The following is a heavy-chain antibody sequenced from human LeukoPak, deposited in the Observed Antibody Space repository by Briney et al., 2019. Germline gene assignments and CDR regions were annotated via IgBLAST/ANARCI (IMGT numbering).Heavy chain of an antibody. CDR2: ISSNGGST. CDR1: GFTFSSYA. Sequence: PGGPLRLSGAASGFTFSSYAMHWVRQSPGKGLEYVSAISSNGGSTYYANSVKGRFTISRDNSKNTLYLQMGSLRAEDMAVYYCARGETYYDFWSGYQMYYYYGMDVWGQGTTVTVSS. J-gene: IGHJ6*02. D-gene: IGHD3-3*01. V-gene: IGHV3-64*01. CDR3: ARGETYYDFWSGYQMYYYYGMDV.